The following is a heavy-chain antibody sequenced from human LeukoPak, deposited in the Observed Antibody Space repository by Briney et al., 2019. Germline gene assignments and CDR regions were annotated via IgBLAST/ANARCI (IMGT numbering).Heavy chain of an antibody. CDR1: GGSISSHY. Sequence: PSETLSLTCTVSGGSISSHYWSWIRQPPGKGLEWIGYIYYSGSTNYNPSLKSRVTISVDTSKNQFSLKLSSVTAADTAMYYCARADYDFWSGYYRDNWFDPWGQGTLVTVSS. J-gene: IGHJ5*02. D-gene: IGHD3-3*01. V-gene: IGHV4-59*11. CDR3: ARADYDFWSGYYRDNWFDP. CDR2: IYYSGST.